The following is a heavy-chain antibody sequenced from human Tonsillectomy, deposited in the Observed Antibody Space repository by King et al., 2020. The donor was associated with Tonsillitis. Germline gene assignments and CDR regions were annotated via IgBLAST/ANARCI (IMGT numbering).Heavy chain of an antibody. Sequence: VQLQESGPGLEKPSETLSLTCTVSGGSVSSGSYYWSWIRQPPGKGLEWIGYIYYSGSTNYNPSLKSRVTISVDTSKNQFSLKLSSVTAADTAVYYCARVEDNYYYYGMDVWGKGTTVTVSS. CDR3: ARVEDNYYYYGMDV. CDR2: IYYSGST. CDR1: GGSVSSGSYY. V-gene: IGHV4-61*01. D-gene: IGHD2-15*01. J-gene: IGHJ6*04.